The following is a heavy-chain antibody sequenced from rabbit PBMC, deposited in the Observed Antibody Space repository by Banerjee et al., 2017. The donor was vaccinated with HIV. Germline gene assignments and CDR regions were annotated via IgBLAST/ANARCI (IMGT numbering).Heavy chain of an antibody. CDR1: GIDFSSYYY. J-gene: IGHJ4*01. CDR2: IYISSGTT. D-gene: IGHD1-1*01. V-gene: IGHV1S40*01. CDR3: ARGYVSSKDYYYFLL. Sequence: QSLEESGGDLVKPGASLTLTCTASGIDFSSYYYICWVRQAPGKGLEWIACIYISSGTTYYASWAKGRFTISKTSSTTVTLQMTSLTAADTATYFCARGYVSSKDYYYFLLWAQGPWSPS.